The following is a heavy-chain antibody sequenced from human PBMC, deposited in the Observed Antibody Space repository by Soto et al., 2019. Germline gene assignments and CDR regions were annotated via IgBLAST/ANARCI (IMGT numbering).Heavy chain of an antibody. V-gene: IGHV3-21*01. D-gene: IGHD6-13*01. J-gene: IGHJ6*02. CDR1: GFTFSSYS. Sequence: EVQLVESGGGLVKPGGSLRLSCAASGFTFSSYSMNWVRQAPGKGLEWVSSISSSSSYIYYADSVKGRFTISRDNAKNSLYLQMNSLRAEDTAVYYCAREGADSSSWYYYYDGIDVWGQGTTVTVSS. CDR2: ISSSSSYI. CDR3: AREGADSSSWYYYYDGIDV.